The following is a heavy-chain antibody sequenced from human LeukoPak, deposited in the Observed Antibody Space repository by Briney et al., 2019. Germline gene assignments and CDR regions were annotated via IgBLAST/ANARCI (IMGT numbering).Heavy chain of an antibody. V-gene: IGHV1-69*13. CDR2: IIPIFGTA. CDR1: GGTFSSYA. J-gene: IGHJ4*02. CDR3: AGGADVGLYTFDY. Sequence: SVKVSCKASGGTFSSYAISWVRQAPGEGLEWMGGIIPIFGTANYAQKFQGRVTITADESTSTAYMELSSLRSEDTAVYYCAGGADVGLYTFDYWGQGTLVTVSS. D-gene: IGHD2-2*02.